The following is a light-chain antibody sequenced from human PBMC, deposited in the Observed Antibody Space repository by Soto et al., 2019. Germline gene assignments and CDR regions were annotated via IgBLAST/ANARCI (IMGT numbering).Light chain of an antibody. CDR1: QSFLYNNTYNY. CDR2: FGT. J-gene: IGKJ5*01. V-gene: IGKV2-28*01. Sequence: EIVMTQSPLTVPVSSGEPASXXCMSXQSFLYNNTYNYLDWYVQKPEQSPXXLIDFGTNRAPVVPDRFSGSGSGTDFTLKINRVEAEDVGTYYCMQALQSRTFGPGTRLEIK. CDR3: MQALQSRT.